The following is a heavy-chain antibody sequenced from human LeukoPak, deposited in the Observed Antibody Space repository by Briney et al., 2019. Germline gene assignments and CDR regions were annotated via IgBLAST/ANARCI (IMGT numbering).Heavy chain of an antibody. J-gene: IGHJ4*02. Sequence: TGGSLRLSCGASGFTFSDYSMNWVRQAPGKGLEWVSYISSSSSTIYYADSVKGRFTISRDNAKNSLYLQMNSLRAEDTAVYYCARTGEAVADYFDYWGQGTLVTVSS. V-gene: IGHV3-48*04. D-gene: IGHD6-19*01. CDR2: ISSSSSTI. CDR3: ARTGEAVADYFDY. CDR1: GFTFSDYS.